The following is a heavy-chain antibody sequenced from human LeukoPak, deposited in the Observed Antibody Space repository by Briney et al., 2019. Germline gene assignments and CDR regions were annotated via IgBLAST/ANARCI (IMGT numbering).Heavy chain of an antibody. CDR3: ARGVVGNWFDP. J-gene: IGHJ5*02. V-gene: IGHV1-46*01. D-gene: IGHD2-2*01. CDR2: INPSGGST. CDR1: GYTLTELS. Sequence: GASVTVSCKVSGYTLTELSMHWVRQAPGQGLEWMGIINPSGGSTSYAQKFQGRVTMTRDTSTSTVYMELSSLRSEDTAVYYCARGVVGNWFDPWGQGTLVTVSS.